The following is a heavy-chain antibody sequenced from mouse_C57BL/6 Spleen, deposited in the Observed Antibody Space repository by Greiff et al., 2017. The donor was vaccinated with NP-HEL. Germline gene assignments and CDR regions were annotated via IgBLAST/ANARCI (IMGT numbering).Heavy chain of an antibody. CDR1: GYTFTSYD. J-gene: IGHJ4*01. Sequence: QVQLKESGPELVKPGASVKLSCKASGYTFTSYDINWVKQRPGQGLEWIGWIYPRDGSTKYNEKFQGKATLTVDTSSSTAYIELHSLTSADSAVYFCAIITTVHMDYWGQGTSVTVSS. CDR2: IYPRDGST. V-gene: IGHV1-85*01. D-gene: IGHD1-2*01. CDR3: AIITTVHMDY.